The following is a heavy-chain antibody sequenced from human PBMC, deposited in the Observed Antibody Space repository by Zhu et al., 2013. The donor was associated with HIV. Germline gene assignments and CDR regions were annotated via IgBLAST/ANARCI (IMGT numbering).Heavy chain of an antibody. V-gene: IGHV1-69*01. Sequence: QVQLVQSGAEVKKPGSSVKVSCKASGGTFRNFAISWVRQAPGQGLEWMGGIIPIFRTADYTQKFQGRVTITADDSMSTAYMELSSLRSDDTAVYYCARSGGNSDENDYFDYWGQGTLVSVSS. CDR1: GGTFRNFA. J-gene: IGHJ4*02. D-gene: IGHD1-1*01. CDR3: ARSGGNSDENDYFDY. CDR2: IIPIFRTA.